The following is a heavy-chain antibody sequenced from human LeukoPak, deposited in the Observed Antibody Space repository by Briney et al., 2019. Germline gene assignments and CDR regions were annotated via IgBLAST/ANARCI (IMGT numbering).Heavy chain of an antibody. D-gene: IGHD1-26*01. V-gene: IGHV3-9*01. CDR3: AKEGAV. CDR1: GFTFNDHA. J-gene: IGHJ4*02. Sequence: TGGSLRLSCAASGFTFNDHAMYWVRQPPGKGLEWVSGINWNSDNIGYAGSVKGRFTISRDDAKNSLFLQMSSLRAEDTAVYYCAKEGAVWGQGTLVTASS. CDR2: INWNSDNI.